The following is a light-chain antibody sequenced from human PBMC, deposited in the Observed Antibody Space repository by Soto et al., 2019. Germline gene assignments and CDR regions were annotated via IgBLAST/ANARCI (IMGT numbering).Light chain of an antibody. CDR3: CSFVGVTNDV. V-gene: IGLV2-23*02. J-gene: IGLJ1*01. CDR2: NVT. Sequence: QPVLTQPASVSGSPGQSITISCSGNAVSYQLVSWYQQQPGKAPKLILYNVTRRPSGVSNRFSGFKSGTTASLKITGLQAEDEADYYCCSFVGVTNDVFGNGTKVTVL. CDR1: GNAVSYQL.